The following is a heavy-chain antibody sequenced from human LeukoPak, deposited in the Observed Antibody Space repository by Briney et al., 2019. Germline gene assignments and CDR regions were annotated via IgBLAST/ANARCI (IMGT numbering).Heavy chain of an antibody. CDR3: ARGLQSSRDY. D-gene: IGHD4-11*01. CDR2: MNPNSGNT. V-gene: IGHV1-8*03. J-gene: IGHJ4*02. Sequence: ASVKVSCKASGYTFTGYYMHWVRQATGQGLEWMGWMNPNSGNTGYAQKFQGRVTITRNTSISTAYMELSSLRSEDTAVYYCARGLQSSRDYWGQGTLVTVSS. CDR1: GYTFTGYY.